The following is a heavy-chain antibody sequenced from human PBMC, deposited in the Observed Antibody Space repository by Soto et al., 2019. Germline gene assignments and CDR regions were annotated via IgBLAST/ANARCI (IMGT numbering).Heavy chain of an antibody. CDR2: IYYSGNT. CDR3: ARHGVFYDILPGYYSYYFDY. J-gene: IGHJ4*02. D-gene: IGHD3-9*01. Sequence: SETLSLTCTVSGDSITNAAYYWGWIRQPPGKGLDCIGIIYYSGNTYYSPSLKSRVTMSVDTSKNQFSLKLSSVTAADTAVYYCARHGVFYDILPGYYSYYFDYWGQGTLVTVSS. CDR1: GDSITNAAYY. V-gene: IGHV4-39*01.